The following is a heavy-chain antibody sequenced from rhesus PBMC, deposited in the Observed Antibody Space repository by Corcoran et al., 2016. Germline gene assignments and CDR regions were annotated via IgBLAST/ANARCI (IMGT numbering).Heavy chain of an antibody. J-gene: IGHJ6*01. D-gene: IGHD6-31*01. V-gene: IGHV4-160*01. CDR2: IYGSGGST. Sequence: QVQLQESGPGLVKPSATLSLTCSVSGGSISSTYWSWIRQPPGQGLEWIGRIYGSGGSTDYNPSLKSRVTISTDTSKNQFSLKLSAVTAADTAVYYCASLYSSGWYYGLDSWGQGVVVTVSS. CDR1: GGSISSTY. CDR3: ASLYSSGWYYGLDS.